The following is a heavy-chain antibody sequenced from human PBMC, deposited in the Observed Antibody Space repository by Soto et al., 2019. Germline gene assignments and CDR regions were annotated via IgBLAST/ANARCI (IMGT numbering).Heavy chain of an antibody. J-gene: IGHJ4*02. V-gene: IGHV4-59*01. CDR1: GDSISSYS. CDR2: IHYNGNT. CDR3: AREGNLGRWIQPLDS. D-gene: IGHD2-2*03. Sequence: QVQLQVSGPGLVKPSETLSLTCTVSGDSISSYSWSWIRQPPGQGLEWIGNIHYNGNTKYSPSLTSRVTMSVDTSKNHFSLKLMSVTTADTAVYFCAREGNLGRWIQPLDSWGQGTLVTVSS.